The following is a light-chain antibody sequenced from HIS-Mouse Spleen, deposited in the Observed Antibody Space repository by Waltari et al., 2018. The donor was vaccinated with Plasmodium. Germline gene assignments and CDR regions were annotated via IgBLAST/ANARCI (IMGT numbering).Light chain of an antibody. CDR3: QQYNNWSFT. J-gene: IGKJ3*01. CDR1: QSVSIN. CDR2: GAS. Sequence: EIVMTQSPATLSLSPGERATLSCRASQSVSINLAWYQQKPGQAHRLLIYGASTRATGIPARFSGSGSGTEFTLTISSLQSEDFAVYYCQQYNNWSFTFGPGTKVDIK. V-gene: IGKV3-15*01.